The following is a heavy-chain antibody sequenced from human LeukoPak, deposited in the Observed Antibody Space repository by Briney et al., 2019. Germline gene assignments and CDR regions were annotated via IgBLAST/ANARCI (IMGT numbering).Heavy chain of an antibody. Sequence: GASVKVSCKASGYTFTSYGISWVRQAPGQGLEWMGWISAYNGNTNYAQKLQGRVTMTTDTSTSTAYMELRSLRSDDTAVYYCHAICTNGVCADYWGQGTLVTVSS. CDR3: HAICTNGVCADY. CDR2: ISAYNGNT. D-gene: IGHD2-8*01. J-gene: IGHJ4*02. CDR1: GYTFTSYG. V-gene: IGHV1-18*01.